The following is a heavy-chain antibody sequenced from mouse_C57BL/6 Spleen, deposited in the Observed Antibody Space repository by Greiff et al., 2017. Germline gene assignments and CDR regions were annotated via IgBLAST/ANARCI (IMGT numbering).Heavy chain of an antibody. V-gene: IGHV1-50*01. CDR3: ARHYAWYFDV. J-gene: IGHJ1*03. Sequence: QVQLQQPGAELVKPGASVKLSCKASGYTFTSYWMQWVKQRPGQGLEWIGEIDPSDSYTNYNQKFKGKATLTVDKSSSTAYMQLSSLTSEDSAVCYCARHYAWYFDVWGTGTTVTVSS. D-gene: IGHD1-1*01. CDR2: IDPSDSYT. CDR1: GYTFTSYW.